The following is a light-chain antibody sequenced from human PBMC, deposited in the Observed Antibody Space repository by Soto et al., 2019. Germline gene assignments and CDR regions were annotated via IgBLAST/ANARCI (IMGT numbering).Light chain of an antibody. Sequence: SVGDRVTITCRASQGISSYLAWYQQKPGKAPKLLIYAASTFQSGVPSRFSGSGSGTDFTLTISSLQPEDFANYYCQQLNSYPITFGQGTRLEIK. V-gene: IGKV1-9*01. J-gene: IGKJ5*01. CDR3: QQLNSYPIT. CDR1: QGISSY. CDR2: AAS.